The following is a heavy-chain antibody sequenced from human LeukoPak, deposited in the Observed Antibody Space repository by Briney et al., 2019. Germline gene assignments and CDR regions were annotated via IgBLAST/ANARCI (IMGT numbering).Heavy chain of an antibody. V-gene: IGHV3-74*03. CDR1: GFTFNTYW. J-gene: IGHJ4*01. CDR3: ARDSDWILFDY. D-gene: IGHD2-2*03. Sequence: GGSLRLSCAASGFTFNTYWMHWVRQAQGKGLVWVARVNREGTTTAYADSVKGRFIISRDNSKNTLYLQMNNLRAEDTAVYYCARDSDWILFDYWGQGTPVTVSS. CDR2: VNREGTTT.